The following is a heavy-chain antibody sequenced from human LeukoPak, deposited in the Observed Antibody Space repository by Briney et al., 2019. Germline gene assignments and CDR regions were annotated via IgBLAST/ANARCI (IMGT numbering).Heavy chain of an antibody. Sequence: GGSLRLSCRASGFSFSIYSMNWVRQAPGKGLEWVSVIRAEGAPTYYADSVKGRFTISRDNSKNMLYLQMNSLRAEDTAVYYCASPRGYCSGGSCPYYFDYWGQGTLVTVSS. CDR3: ASPRGYCSGGSCPYYFDY. V-gene: IGHV3-23*01. CDR2: IRAEGAPT. D-gene: IGHD2-15*01. CDR1: GFSFSIYS. J-gene: IGHJ4*02.